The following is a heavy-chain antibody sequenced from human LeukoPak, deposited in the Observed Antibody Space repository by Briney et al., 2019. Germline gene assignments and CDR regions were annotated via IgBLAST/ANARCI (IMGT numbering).Heavy chain of an antibody. D-gene: IGHD3/OR15-3a*01. V-gene: IGHV3-23*01. CDR3: VREGPRGLAFDI. Sequence: GGSLRLSCAASGFTFGSHDMSWVRQAPGRGLEWVSGISASGGSTFYADSVKGRFTISRDNSKSTLYLQMNGLRVEDTAVYYCVREGPRGLAFDIWGQGTMVTVSS. J-gene: IGHJ3*02. CDR1: GFTFGSHD. CDR2: ISASGGST.